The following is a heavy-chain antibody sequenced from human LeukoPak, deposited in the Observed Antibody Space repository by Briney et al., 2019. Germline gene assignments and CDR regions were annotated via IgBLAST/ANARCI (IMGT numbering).Heavy chain of an antibody. J-gene: IGHJ6*04. CDR3: AGAQGDGPWQYYYGMDV. CDR2: ISSNGGST. V-gene: IGHV3-64D*06. CDR1: GFTFSSYA. Sequence: GGSLRLSCSASGFTFSSYAMHWVRQAPVKGLEYVSAISSNGGSTYYADSVKGRFTISRDNSKNTLYLQMSSLRAEDTAVYYCAGAQGDGPWQYYYGMDVWGKGTTVTVSS. D-gene: IGHD2-8*01.